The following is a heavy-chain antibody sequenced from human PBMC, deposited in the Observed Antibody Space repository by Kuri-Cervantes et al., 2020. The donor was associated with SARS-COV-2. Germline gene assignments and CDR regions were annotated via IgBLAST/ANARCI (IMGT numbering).Heavy chain of an antibody. D-gene: IGHD5-24*01. CDR3: AKDAGDGYNSTFDS. J-gene: IGHJ4*02. CDR2: IWYDGSVE. Sequence: LKISCAASGFTFSRSTMHWVRQAPGKGLEWVALIWYDGSVEYYGDSVKGRFTISRDQAKNTLHLQMNNLRVEDAGVYYCAKDAGDGYNSTFDSWGQGTRVTVSS. V-gene: IGHV3-30*02. CDR1: GFTFSRST.